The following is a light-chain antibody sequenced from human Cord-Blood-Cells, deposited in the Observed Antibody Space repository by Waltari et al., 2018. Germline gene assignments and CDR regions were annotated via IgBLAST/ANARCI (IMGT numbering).Light chain of an antibody. J-gene: IGKJ2*01. V-gene: IGKV1-39*01. CDR2: AAS. Sequence: DIQMTQSPSSLSASVGDRVIITCRASQSISSYLNWYQQKPGIAPKLPIYAASSLQSGVPSRFSGSGSGTDFTLTISSLQPEDFATYYCQQSYSTPYTFGQGTKLEIK. CDR3: QQSYSTPYT. CDR1: QSISSY.